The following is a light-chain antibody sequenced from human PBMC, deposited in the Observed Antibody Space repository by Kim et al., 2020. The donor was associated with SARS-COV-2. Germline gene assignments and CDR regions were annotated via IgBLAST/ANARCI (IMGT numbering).Light chain of an antibody. Sequence: DIQMTQSPFTLSASVGDRVTITCRASQYISDYVSWYQHRPGKAPNLLIYSASNLQSGVPARFGGSGSGTDFTLTISSLQPEDLGTYYCQQTFNIPITFGQGTRLEIK. V-gene: IGKV1-39*01. J-gene: IGKJ5*01. CDR2: SAS. CDR1: QYISDY. CDR3: QQTFNIPIT.